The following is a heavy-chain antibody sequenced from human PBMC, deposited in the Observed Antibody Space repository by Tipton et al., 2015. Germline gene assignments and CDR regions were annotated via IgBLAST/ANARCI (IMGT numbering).Heavy chain of an antibody. V-gene: IGHV4-4*01. D-gene: IGHD3-9*01. CDR3: ARDGRYDIVTGHSHQYGMDV. Sequence: TLSLTCTISGDSISSDYWWSWVRQPPGKGLEWIGEIFHTGNTNYNPSLMSRLTISVDKSKNQFSLKLSSVTAADTAVYFCARDGRYDIVTGHSHQYGMDVWGQGTTVAVAS. CDR2: IFHTGNT. J-gene: IGHJ6*02. CDR1: GDSISSDYW.